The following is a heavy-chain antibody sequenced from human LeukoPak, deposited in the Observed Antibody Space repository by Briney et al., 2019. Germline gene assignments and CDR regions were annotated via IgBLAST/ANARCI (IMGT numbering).Heavy chain of an antibody. D-gene: IGHD4-23*01. CDR1: GGSISSYY. J-gene: IGHJ4*02. CDR3: ARVYGGSPAFDY. CDR2: IYYSGST. V-gene: IGHV4-59*01. Sequence: KASETLSLTCTVSGGSISSYYWSWIRQPPGKGLEWIGYIYYSGSTNYNPSLKSRVTISVDTSKNQFSLKLSSVTAADTAVYYCARVYGGSPAFDYWGQGTLVTVSS.